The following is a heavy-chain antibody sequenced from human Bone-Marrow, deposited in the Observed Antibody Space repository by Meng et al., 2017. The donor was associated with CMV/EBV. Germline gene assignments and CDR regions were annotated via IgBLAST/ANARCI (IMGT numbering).Heavy chain of an antibody. D-gene: IGHD3-9*01. CDR3: ASMGTYYAILTGENAYYYYGMDV. J-gene: IGHJ6*02. CDR2: IYYSGST. V-gene: IGHV4-31*03. Sequence: LRLSCTVSGDSISSGGYYWSWIRQHPGKGLEWIGYIYYSGSTYYNPSLKSRLTISVDTSKNQFSLKLSSVTAEDTAVYYCASMGTYYAILTGENAYYYYGMDVWGQGTTVTVSS. CDR1: GDSISSGGYY.